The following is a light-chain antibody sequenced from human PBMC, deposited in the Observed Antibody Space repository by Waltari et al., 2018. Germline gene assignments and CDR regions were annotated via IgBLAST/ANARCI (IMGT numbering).Light chain of an antibody. J-gene: IGLJ2*01. CDR1: SSDVGSYTL. CDR3: CSYAGSGTVV. Sequence: QSALTRPASVSGSPGQSITISCTGTSSDVGSYTLFSWYQQHPGKAPKFMVYEVSKRPSGVSNRFSASKSGNTASLTISGLQAEDEADYYCCSYAGSGTVVFGGGTKLTVL. V-gene: IGLV2-23*02. CDR2: EVS.